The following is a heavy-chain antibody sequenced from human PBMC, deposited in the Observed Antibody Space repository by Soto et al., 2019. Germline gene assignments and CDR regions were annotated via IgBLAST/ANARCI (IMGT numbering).Heavy chain of an antibody. CDR2: MSGSGGST. CDR3: AKDYTYYDILTGLFDY. D-gene: IGHD3-9*01. Sequence: GGSLWLSCAASGFTFSSYAMCWVRQAQGKGLEWVSAMSGSGGSTYYRTSVKGRFTISRDNSRNPLYLQMTSLRAEDTAVYYCAKDYTYYDILTGLFDYWGQGTLVTVSS. CDR1: GFTFSSYA. V-gene: IGHV3-23*01. J-gene: IGHJ4*02.